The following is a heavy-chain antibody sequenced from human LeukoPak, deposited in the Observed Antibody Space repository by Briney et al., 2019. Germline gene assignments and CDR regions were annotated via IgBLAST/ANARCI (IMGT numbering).Heavy chain of an antibody. CDR3: ARRTYYYDSSGYL. CDR2: IIPIFGTA. Sequence: SVKVSCKASGYTFTSYYMHWVRQAPGQGLEWMGGIIPIFGTANYAQKFQGRVTITADESTSTAYMELSSLRSEDTAVYYCARRTYYYDSSGYLWGQGTLVTVSS. V-gene: IGHV1-69*13. J-gene: IGHJ4*02. CDR1: GYTFTSYY. D-gene: IGHD3-22*01.